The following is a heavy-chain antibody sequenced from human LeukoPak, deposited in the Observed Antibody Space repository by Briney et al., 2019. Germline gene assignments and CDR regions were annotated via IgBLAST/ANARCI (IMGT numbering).Heavy chain of an antibody. CDR1: GYTFTSYD. V-gene: IGHV1-8*01. Sequence: ASVKVSCKASGYTFTSYDINWVRQATGQGLEWMGWMNPNSGNTGYAQKFQGRVTMTRHTSISTAYMELSSLRSEDTAVYYCARGGYYYYGMDVWGQGTTVTVSS. CDR2: MNPNSGNT. CDR3: ARGGYYYYGMDV. J-gene: IGHJ6*02.